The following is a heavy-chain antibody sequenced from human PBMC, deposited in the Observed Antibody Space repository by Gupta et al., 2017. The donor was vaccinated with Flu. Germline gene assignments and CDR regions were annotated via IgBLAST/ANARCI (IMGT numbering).Heavy chain of an antibody. V-gene: IGHV1-3*04. CDR3: ARWTFNKGTTSSYFDY. CDR2: INTANGNT. Sequence: QVQLVQSGAEVQKPGASVKVSCKASGYSFDNYAIHWVRQAPGQRPEWMGWINTANGNTRSSQKFQDRLTLHMDTSANTAYMGLSSLTSEDTAVYFCARWTFNKGTTSSYFDYWGQGTLVTVSS. J-gene: IGHJ4*02. CDR1: GYSFDNYA. D-gene: IGHD1-1*01.